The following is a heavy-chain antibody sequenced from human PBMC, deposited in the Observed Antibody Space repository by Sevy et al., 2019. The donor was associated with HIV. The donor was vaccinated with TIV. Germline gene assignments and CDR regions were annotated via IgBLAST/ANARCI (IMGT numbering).Heavy chain of an antibody. Sequence: GGFLRLSCAASGFTFSRFAMSWVRQAPGKGLEWISIISGSGDITYYEQSVKGRFTISRDNSKNTLSLQMNSLRAEDTAIYFCAKADHISALGQFDYWGQGTLVTVSS. CDR2: ISGSGDIT. CDR1: GFTFSRFA. CDR3: AKADHISALGQFDY. V-gene: IGHV3-23*01. J-gene: IGHJ4*02. D-gene: IGHD6-13*01.